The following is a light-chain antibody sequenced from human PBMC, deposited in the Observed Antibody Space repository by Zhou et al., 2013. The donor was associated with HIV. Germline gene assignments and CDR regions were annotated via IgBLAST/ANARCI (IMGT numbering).Light chain of an antibody. J-gene: IGKJ1*01. CDR1: QDISNW. CDR2: GAS. V-gene: IGKV1-12*01. Sequence: DIQMTQSPSFVSASVGDRVTITCRASQDISNWLAWYQQKPGKAPELLIYGASNLQSGVPSRFTGSGSGTDFTLTINCLQSEDFATYFCQQYYSYPWTFGQGTKVEV. CDR3: QQYYSYPWT.